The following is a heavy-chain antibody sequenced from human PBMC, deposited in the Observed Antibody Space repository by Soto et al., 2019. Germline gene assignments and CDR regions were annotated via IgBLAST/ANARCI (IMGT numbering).Heavy chain of an antibody. D-gene: IGHD3-10*01. CDR3: ARVHLYGSGSYSKTYYYYYGMDV. J-gene: IGHJ6*02. CDR2: TYYRSKWYN. Sequence: PSQTLSLTCAISGDSVSSNSAAWNWIRQSPSRGLEWLGRTYYRSKWYNDYAVSVKSRITINPDTSKNQFSLQLNSVTPEDTAVYYCARVHLYGSGSYSKTYYYYYGMDVWGQGTTVTVSS. V-gene: IGHV6-1*01. CDR1: GDSVSSNSAA.